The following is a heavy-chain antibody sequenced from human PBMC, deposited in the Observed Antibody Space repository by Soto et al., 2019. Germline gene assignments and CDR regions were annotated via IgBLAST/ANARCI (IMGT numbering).Heavy chain of an antibody. V-gene: IGHV4-31*03. CDR2: IYYSGST. J-gene: IGHJ5*02. CDR3: ARGYYYGSGSNWFDP. D-gene: IGHD3-10*01. CDR1: GGSISSGGYY. Sequence: QVQLQESGPGLVKPSQTLSLTCIVSGGSISSGGYYWSWIRQHPGKGLEWIGYIYYSGSTYYNPSLKSRVTISVDTSKNQLSLKLSSVTAADTAVYYCARGYYYGSGSNWFDPWGQGTLVTVSS.